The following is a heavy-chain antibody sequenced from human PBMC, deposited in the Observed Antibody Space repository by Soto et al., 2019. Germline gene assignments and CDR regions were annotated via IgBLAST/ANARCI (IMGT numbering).Heavy chain of an antibody. Sequence: CTVPGGSISSYYWSWIRQPPGKGLEWMGWINAGNGNTKYSQKFQGRVTITRDTSASTAYMELSSLRSEDTAVYYCARDEYELRYFISTSCYDLYYWGPTRRVTVS. CDR2: INAGNGNT. J-gene: IGHJ4*02. CDR3: ARDEYELRYFISTSCYDLYY. V-gene: IGHV1-3*01. D-gene: IGHD2-2*01. CDR1: GGSISSYY.